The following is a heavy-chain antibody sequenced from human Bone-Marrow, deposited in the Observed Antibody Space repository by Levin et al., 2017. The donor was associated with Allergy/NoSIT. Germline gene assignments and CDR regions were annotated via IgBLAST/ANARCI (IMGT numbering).Heavy chain of an antibody. CDR3: ARLPKYYYYYYGMDV. CDR1: GFTFSSYS. J-gene: IGHJ6*02. V-gene: IGHV3-48*04. Sequence: GGSLRLSCAASGFTFSSYSMNWVRQAPGKGLEWVSYISSSSSTIYYADSVKGRFTISRDNAKNSLYLQMNSLRAEDTAVYYCARLPKYYYYYYGMDVWGQGTTVTVSS. CDR2: ISSSSSTI. D-gene: IGHD6-25*01.